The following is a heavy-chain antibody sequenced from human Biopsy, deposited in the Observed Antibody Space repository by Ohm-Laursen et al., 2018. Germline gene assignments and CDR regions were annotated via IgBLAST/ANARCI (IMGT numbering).Heavy chain of an antibody. J-gene: IGHJ5*02. Sequence: SDTLSLTCIVSGGSISSSTTYYWAWLRQPPGEGLEWIGSIYNTETTFYNPSLKSRVTISVDTSTNQFSLKVSSVTAADTALYFCARHPTGFWFDPWGHGTLVTVSS. CDR2: IYNTETT. CDR1: GGSISSSTTYY. V-gene: IGHV4-39*01. CDR3: ARHPTGFWFDP.